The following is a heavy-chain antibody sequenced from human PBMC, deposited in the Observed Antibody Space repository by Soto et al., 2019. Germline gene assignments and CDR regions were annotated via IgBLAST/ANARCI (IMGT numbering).Heavy chain of an antibody. Sequence: QVQLQESGPGLVKPSETLSLTCTVSGASVNSENYYWSWIRQPPGKGLEWIGYVYYSGSTNYNPSLKRRATISLDTYKNQFSLKMTSMTSADTAFYYCARGVLRFFQWFAPWGQGTLVTVSS. CDR2: VYYSGST. V-gene: IGHV4-61*01. D-gene: IGHD3-3*01. CDR1: GASVNSENYY. CDR3: ARGVLRFFQWFAP. J-gene: IGHJ5*02.